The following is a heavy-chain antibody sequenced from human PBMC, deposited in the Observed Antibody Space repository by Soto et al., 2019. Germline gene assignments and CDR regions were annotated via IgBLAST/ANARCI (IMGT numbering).Heavy chain of an antibody. Sequence: QVHLVQSGTEVKKPGSSVKVSCKASGDTFNNYAISWVRQAPVQGLQRMGGIIHIYDSPSYAQGSHNRVTITADRSTSTAHLELNGLTSEDTAVYYCAASTFLSGVSGYVHRDFGGQGTLVTVAS. CDR3: AASTFLSGVSGYVHRDF. CDR2: IIHIYDSP. CDR1: GDTFNNYA. J-gene: IGHJ4*02. V-gene: IGHV1-69*01. D-gene: IGHD5-12*01.